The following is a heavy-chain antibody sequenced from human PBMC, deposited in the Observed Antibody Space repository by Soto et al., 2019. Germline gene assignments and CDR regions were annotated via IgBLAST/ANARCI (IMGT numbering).Heavy chain of an antibody. CDR3: ATNYYFGSGHYFIFEH. D-gene: IGHD3-22*01. CDR1: GRTFNNYA. J-gene: IGHJ4*02. CDR2: IIPIGGTP. Sequence: QVQLVQSGAEVKKPGSSVKVSCKASGRTFNNYAISWVRQAPGIGFEWLGVIIPIGGTPEHAQKFQGRVTISADESTNTAYMELSSLRSEDTAVYYCATNYYFGSGHYFIFEHWGQGTLVTVSS. V-gene: IGHV1-69*01.